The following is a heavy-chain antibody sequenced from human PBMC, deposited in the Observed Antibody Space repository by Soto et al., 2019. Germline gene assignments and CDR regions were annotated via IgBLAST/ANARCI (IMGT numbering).Heavy chain of an antibody. D-gene: IGHD6-19*01. J-gene: IGHJ6*02. CDR2: MNPNSGNT. Sequence: QVQLVQSGAEVKKPGASGKVSCTFTSYDINWVRQATGQGLEWMAWMNPNSGNTRYAQKFQGRVNMTRNTSNFTAYMELSSLRSEHTAVYYCARGPGSSDWRFSYYYMDVWGQGTTVTVSS. CDR3: ARGPGSSDWRFSYYYMDV. V-gene: IGHV1-8*01. CDR1: FTSYD.